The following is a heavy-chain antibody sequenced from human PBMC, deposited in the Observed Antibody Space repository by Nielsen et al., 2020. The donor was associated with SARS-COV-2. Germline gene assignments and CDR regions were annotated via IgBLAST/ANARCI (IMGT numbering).Heavy chain of an antibody. J-gene: IGHJ3*01. Sequence: GGSLTLSCAASGFSLNIYAMSWVRRAPGRGLQWVRGVSFSGGSTYYTNSLKGRFPISRDNSKNTLYLEMHSLRVEDTAVDYCAKDGVVRGDALDLWGQGTMVTVSS. D-gene: IGHD3-10*01. V-gene: IGHV3-23*01. CDR1: GFSLNIYA. CDR2: VSFSGGST. CDR3: AKDGVVRGDALDL.